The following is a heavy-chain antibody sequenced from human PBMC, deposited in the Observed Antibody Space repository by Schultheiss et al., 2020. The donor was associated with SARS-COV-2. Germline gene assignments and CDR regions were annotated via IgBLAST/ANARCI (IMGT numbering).Heavy chain of an antibody. CDR3: ARDSEITIFGVVIPLGMDV. CDR2: IYYSGST. Sequence: SETLSLTCAVYGGSFSGYYWSWIRQPPGKGLEWIGYIYYSGSTNYNPSLKSRVTISVDTSKNQFSLKLSSVTAADTAVYYCARDSEITIFGVVIPLGMDVWGQGTTVTVSS. CDR1: GGSFSGYY. J-gene: IGHJ6*02. V-gene: IGHV4-34*01. D-gene: IGHD3-3*01.